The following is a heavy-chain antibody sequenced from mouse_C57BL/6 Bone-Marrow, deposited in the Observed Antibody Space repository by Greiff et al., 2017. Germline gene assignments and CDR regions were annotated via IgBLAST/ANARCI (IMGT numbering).Heavy chain of an antibody. D-gene: IGHD2-1*01. CDR2: IHPNSGST. CDR1: GYTFTSYW. CDR3: AIDGYYGKGGFAY. J-gene: IGHJ3*01. V-gene: IGHV1-64*01. Sequence: VQLQQPGAELVKPGASVKLSCKASGYTFTSYWMHWVKQRPGQGLEWIGMIHPNSGSTNYNEKFKSKATLTVDKSSSTAYMQLSSLTSEDSAVYYCAIDGYYGKGGFAYWGQGTLVTVSA.